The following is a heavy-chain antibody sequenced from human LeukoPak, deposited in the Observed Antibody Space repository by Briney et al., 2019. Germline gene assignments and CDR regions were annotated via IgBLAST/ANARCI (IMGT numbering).Heavy chain of an antibody. Sequence: GRSLRLSCAASVFTFSSYEMNWVREAPGKGLECGSYISASGTLTHCADAVEGRFTISRDNAKNSLYLQMNRLRAEDTAVYYCAELGITMIGGVWGKGTTVTISS. J-gene: IGHJ6*03. V-gene: IGHV3-48*03. D-gene: IGHD3-10*02. CDR3: AELGITMIGGV. CDR1: VFTFSSYE. CDR2: ISASGTLT.